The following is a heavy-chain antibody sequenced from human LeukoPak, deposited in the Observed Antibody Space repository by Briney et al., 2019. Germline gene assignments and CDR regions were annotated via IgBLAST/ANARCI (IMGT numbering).Heavy chain of an antibody. CDR2: ISSSSSYI. Sequence: GGSLRLSCAASGFTFSSYSMNWVRQAPGKGLECVSSISSSSSYIYYADSVKGRFTISRDNAKNSLYLQMNSLRAEDTAVYYCATYYYGSGSYNFPFDYWGQGTLVTVSS. CDR3: ATYYYGSGSYNFPFDY. D-gene: IGHD3-10*01. V-gene: IGHV3-21*01. CDR1: GFTFSSYS. J-gene: IGHJ4*02.